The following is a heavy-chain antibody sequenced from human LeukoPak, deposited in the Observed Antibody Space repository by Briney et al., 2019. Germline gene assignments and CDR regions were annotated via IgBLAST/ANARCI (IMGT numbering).Heavy chain of an antibody. CDR2: ISSGGSST. CDR1: GFTFSSYG. CDR3: AKDHLSKNYYDSSGYLTPSRAFDI. V-gene: IGHV3-23*01. J-gene: IGHJ3*02. D-gene: IGHD3-22*01. Sequence: GGSLRLSCATSGFTFSSYGMSWVRQAPGKGLEWVSAISSGGSSTYYADSVKGRFTISRDNSKNTLYLQMNRLRAEDTAVYCCAKDHLSKNYYDSSGYLTPSRAFDIWGQGTMVTVSS.